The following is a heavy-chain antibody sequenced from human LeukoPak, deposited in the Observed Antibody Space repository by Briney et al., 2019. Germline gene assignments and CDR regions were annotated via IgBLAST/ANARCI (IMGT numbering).Heavy chain of an antibody. CDR2: IYYSGGP. CDR1: GGSISSYY. J-gene: IGHJ4*02. Sequence: SETLSLTFTVSGGSISSYYWSWIRQPPGKGLEWIGYIYYSGGPKYNPSLKSRVTISVDTSKNQFSLKLSSVTAADTAVYYCARRSYSASYYLDYWAQGTLVTVSS. D-gene: IGHD1-26*01. V-gene: IGHV4-59*01. CDR3: ARRSYSASYYLDY.